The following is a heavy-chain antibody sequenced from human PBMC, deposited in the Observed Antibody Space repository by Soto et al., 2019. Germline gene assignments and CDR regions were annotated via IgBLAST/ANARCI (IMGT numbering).Heavy chain of an antibody. CDR3: ARDTPLTEEDYDEDYYYGMDV. D-gene: IGHD4-17*01. V-gene: IGHV4-59*01. CDR2: VFSSGSA. CDR1: GGSINNYH. J-gene: IGHJ6*02. Sequence: SETLSLTCTVSGGSINNYHWSWIRQPPGRGLEWIGYVFSSGSANYNPSLKSRVTISVDTSKNQFSLNLASVTAADTAVYFCARDTPLTEEDYDEDYYYGMDVWGQGTTVTVYS.